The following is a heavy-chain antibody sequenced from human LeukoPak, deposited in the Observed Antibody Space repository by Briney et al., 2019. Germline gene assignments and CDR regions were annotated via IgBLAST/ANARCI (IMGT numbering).Heavy chain of an antibody. J-gene: IGHJ4*02. V-gene: IGHV1-2*02. CDR2: INPNSGGT. D-gene: IGHD2-2*01. CDR1: GYTFTGYY. Sequence: ASVKLSCKASGYTFTGYYIHWVRQAPGQGLEWMGWINPNSGGTDYAQKFQGRVTMTRDTSISTAYMELSRLRSDDTAVYYCARDRDQGFSIRGQGTLVTVSS. CDR3: ARDRDQGFSI.